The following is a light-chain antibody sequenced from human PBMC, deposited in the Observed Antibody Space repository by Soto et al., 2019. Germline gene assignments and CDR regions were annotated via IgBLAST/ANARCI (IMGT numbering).Light chain of an antibody. CDR3: QQRSNSIT. CDR1: QSVSSN. CDR2: DAS. J-gene: IGKJ5*01. Sequence: EIVLTQSPASLSLSPGERATLSCRASQSVSSNLAWYQQKPGQAPRLLIYDASNRATGIPARFSGSGSGTDFTLTISGLEPEDFVVYYYQQRSNSITFGQGTRLEIK. V-gene: IGKV3-11*01.